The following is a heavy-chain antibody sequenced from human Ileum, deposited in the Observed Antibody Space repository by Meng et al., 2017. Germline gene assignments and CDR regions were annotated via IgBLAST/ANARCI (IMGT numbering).Heavy chain of an antibody. CDR2: INDNNRGK. CDR1: GYIVTGNY. Sequence: SAAEVDVAGASLNVFCKASGYIVTGNYIRCLRQAPRQGLGWMVWINDNNRGKNYTKKFPGRVTITRDTSITTANMDLSRLSSVDTAVYYLASSXNYDFWRGYFAPMGYWGQGTLVTVSS. V-gene: IGHV1-2*02. CDR3: ASSXNYDFWRGYFAPMGY. D-gene: IGHD3-3*01. J-gene: IGHJ4*02.